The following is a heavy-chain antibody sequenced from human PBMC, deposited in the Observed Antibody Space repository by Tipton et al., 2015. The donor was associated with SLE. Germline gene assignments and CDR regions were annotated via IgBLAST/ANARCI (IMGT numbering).Heavy chain of an antibody. CDR1: GGSMSTYY. V-gene: IGHV4-59*07. D-gene: IGHD2-15*01. CDR2: IYYSGGT. Sequence: TLSLTCTVSGGSMSTYYWSWIRLPPGKGLEWIGYIYYSGGTSYNPSLNSRVTISVDTSRNQFSPKLTSVTAADSAVYYCARYSLTNWHLDLWGRDTLVTVSS. J-gene: IGHJ2*01. CDR3: ARYSLTNWHLDL.